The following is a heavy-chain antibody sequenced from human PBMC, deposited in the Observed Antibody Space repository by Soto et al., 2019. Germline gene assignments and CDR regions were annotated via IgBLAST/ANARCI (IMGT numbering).Heavy chain of an antibody. CDR3: ARDLNRGCYGYYYGMDV. CDR1: GFTFSSYA. D-gene: IGHD1-26*01. V-gene: IGHV3-30-3*01. J-gene: IGHJ6*02. CDR2: ISYDGSNK. Sequence: QVQLVESGGGVVQPGRSLRLSCAASGFTFSSYAMHWVRQAPGKGLEWVAVISYDGSNKYYADSVKGRFTISRDNSKHTLYLQMNSLRAEDTVVYYCARDLNRGCYGYYYGMDVWVQCTTVTVSS.